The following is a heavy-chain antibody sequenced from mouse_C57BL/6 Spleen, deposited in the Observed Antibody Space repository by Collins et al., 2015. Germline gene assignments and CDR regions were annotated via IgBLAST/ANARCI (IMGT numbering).Heavy chain of an antibody. CDR2: ILPGSGNT. CDR1: GYTFSYYW. V-gene: IGHV1-9*01. J-gene: IGHJ4*01. CDR3: VRFADY. Sequence: QVQLQQSGAELMKPGASVKISCKASGYTFSYYWIEWVKQRPGHGLEWIGEILPGSGNTNYNEKFKGKATFTADTSSNTAYMQPSSLTSEDSAVYYCVRFADYWGQGTSVTVSS.